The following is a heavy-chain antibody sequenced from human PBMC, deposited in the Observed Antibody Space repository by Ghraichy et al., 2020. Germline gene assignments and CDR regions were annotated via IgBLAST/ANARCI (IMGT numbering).Heavy chain of an antibody. CDR2: ISSDSFYI. Sequence: GESLNISCATSGFNLGVYTMNWLRWAPSKGLEWVASISSDSFYIYYADSVRGRFTISRDNAMKSIYLQMNSLRVEDTAMYFCVRADGSGSFYYWGQGTLVTVSS. V-gene: IGHV3-21*01. J-gene: IGHJ4*02. CDR3: VRADGSGSFYY. CDR1: GFNLGVYT. D-gene: IGHD3-10*01.